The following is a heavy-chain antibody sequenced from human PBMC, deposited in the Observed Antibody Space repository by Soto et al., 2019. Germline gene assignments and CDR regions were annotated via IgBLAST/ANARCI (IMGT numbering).Heavy chain of an antibody. CDR3: AGDEGGYYILTGSDKAHYFAY. J-gene: IGHJ4*02. D-gene: IGHD3-9*01. CDR2: ISPHNFNT. Sequence: ASVKVSCKASGYTFTHFYITWVRQAPGPGLEWMGAISPHNFNTHYAQTFPGRVTLTTEKSTNTAKMVQRSLTSDDTAVYYWAGDEGGYYILTGSDKAHYFAYWGQGVPVTVSS. V-gene: IGHV1-18*01. CDR1: GYTFTHFY.